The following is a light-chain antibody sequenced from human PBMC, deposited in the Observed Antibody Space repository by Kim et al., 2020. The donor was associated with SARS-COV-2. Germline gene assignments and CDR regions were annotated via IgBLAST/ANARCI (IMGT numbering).Light chain of an antibody. CDR2: GAS. J-gene: IGKJ1*01. CDR3: QQYYNSPRT. CDR1: QSIHTW. Sequence: ASAGDRVTITCRASQSIHTWLAWYQQQPGKAPKLLIYGASVLQPGVPSRFSGSGSGTDFTLTITSLQSDDFATYYCQQYYNSPRTFGQGTKVDIK. V-gene: IGKV1-8*01.